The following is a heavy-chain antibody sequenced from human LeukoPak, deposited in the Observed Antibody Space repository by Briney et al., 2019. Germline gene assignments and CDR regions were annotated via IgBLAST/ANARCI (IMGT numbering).Heavy chain of an antibody. V-gene: IGHV3-9*03. Sequence: GGSLRLSCAASGFTFDDYAMHWVRQAPGKGLEWVSGISWNSGSIGYADSVKGRFTISRDNAKNSLYLQMNSLRAEDMALYYCAGGQGWHFDLWGRGTLITVSS. D-gene: IGHD2-15*01. CDR2: ISWNSGSI. CDR1: GFTFDDYA. CDR3: AGGQGWHFDL. J-gene: IGHJ2*01.